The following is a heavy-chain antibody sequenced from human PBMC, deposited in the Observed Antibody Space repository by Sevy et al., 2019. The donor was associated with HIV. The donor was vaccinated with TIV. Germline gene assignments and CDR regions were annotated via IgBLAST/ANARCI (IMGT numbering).Heavy chain of an antibody. V-gene: IGHV3-23*01. CDR2: FSFGCGRI. J-gene: IGHJ4*02. CDR3: AREGCTKPHDY. Sequence: GGSLRLSCAASGFTFSKYWMSWVRQAPGKGLEWVSTFSFGCGRINYADSVKGRFTISRDDSKNTLYLQMNSLRAEDTAVYYCAREGCTKPHDYWGQGTLVTVSS. CDR1: GFTFSKYW. D-gene: IGHD2-8*01.